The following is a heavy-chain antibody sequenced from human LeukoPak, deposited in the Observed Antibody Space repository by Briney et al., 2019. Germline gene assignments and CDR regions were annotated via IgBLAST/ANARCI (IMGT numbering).Heavy chain of an antibody. D-gene: IGHD2-21*02. CDR2: ISSSSSTI. V-gene: IGHV3-48*02. J-gene: IGHJ6*02. CDR1: GFAFSSYS. Sequence: GGSLRLSCAASGFAFSSYSMNWVRQAPGKGLEWVSYISSSSSTIYYADSVKGRFAISRDNAKNSLYLQMNSLRDEDTAVYYCARHADPGDYDYYYGMDVWGQGTTVTVSS. CDR3: ARHADPGDYDYYYGMDV.